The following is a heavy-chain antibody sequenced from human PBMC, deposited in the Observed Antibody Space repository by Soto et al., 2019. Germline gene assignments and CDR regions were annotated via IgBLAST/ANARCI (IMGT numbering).Heavy chain of an antibody. CDR1: GGTFNSYD. J-gene: IGHJ5*02. D-gene: IGHD3-22*01. CDR2: IIPSVETP. V-gene: IGHV1-69*13. Sequence: SVKVSCKASGGTFNSYDINWVRQAPGQGLEWMGGIIPSVETPKYAQKFQGRVTITADESTNTVYMELSSLRSEDTAMYYCARLSRLNYYDTSGFFKGNWFDPWGQGTLVTVSS. CDR3: ARLSRLNYYDTSGFFKGNWFDP.